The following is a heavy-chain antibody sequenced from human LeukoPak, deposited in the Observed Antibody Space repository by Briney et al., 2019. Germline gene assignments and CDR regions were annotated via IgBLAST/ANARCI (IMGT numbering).Heavy chain of an antibody. D-gene: IGHD4-11*01. CDR1: GGSISSYY. J-gene: IGHJ6*02. V-gene: IGHV4-59*01. CDR2: IYYSGST. Sequence: SETLSLTCAVYGGSISSYYWSWIRQPPGKGLEWIGYIYYSGSTNYNPSLKGRVTISVDTSKNQFSLKLSSVTAADTAVYYCVRVGVTTSFRGTYYYGMDVWGQGTTVTVSS. CDR3: VRVGVTTSFRGTYYYGMDV.